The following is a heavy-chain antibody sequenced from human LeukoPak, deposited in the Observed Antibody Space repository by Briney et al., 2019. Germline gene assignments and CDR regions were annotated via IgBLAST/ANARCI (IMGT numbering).Heavy chain of an antibody. J-gene: IGHJ4*02. CDR3: ARGLDSSSWYPTFDY. CDR1: GGTFSSYT. D-gene: IGHD6-13*01. V-gene: IGHV1-69*01. CDR2: IIPIFGTA. Sequence: SVKVSCKASGGTFSSYTISWVRQAPGQGLEWMGGIIPIFGTANYAQKFQGRVTITADESTSTVYMELSSLRSEDTAVYYCARGLDSSSWYPTFDYWGQGTLVTVSS.